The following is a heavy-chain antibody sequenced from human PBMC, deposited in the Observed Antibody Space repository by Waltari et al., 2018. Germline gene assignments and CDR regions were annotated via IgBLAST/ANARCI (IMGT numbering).Heavy chain of an antibody. CDR1: GGSISSSSYY. J-gene: IGHJ6*03. D-gene: IGHD2-2*01. CDR2: IYYSGST. V-gene: IGHV4-39*07. Sequence: QLQLQESGPGLVKPSETLSLTCTVSGGSISSSSYYWGWIRQPPGKGLEWIGNIYYSGSTYYTPSLKSRVTISVDTSKNQFSLKLSSVTAADTAVYYCARIVVPAYYYYYMDVWGKGTTVTISS. CDR3: ARIVVPAYYYYYMDV.